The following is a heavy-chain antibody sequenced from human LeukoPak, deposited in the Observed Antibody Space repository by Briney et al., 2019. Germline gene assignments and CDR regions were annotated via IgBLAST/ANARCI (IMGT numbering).Heavy chain of an antibody. CDR3: ARDHIAAHYYYGMDV. D-gene: IGHD6-13*01. Sequence: SETLSLTCAVYGGSFSGYYWSWIRQPPGKGLEWIGEINHSGSTYYNPSLKSRVTISVDTSKNQFSLKLSSVTAADTAVYYCARDHIAAHYYYGMDVWGQGTTVTVSS. CDR2: INHSGST. J-gene: IGHJ6*02. CDR1: GGSFSGYY. V-gene: IGHV4-34*09.